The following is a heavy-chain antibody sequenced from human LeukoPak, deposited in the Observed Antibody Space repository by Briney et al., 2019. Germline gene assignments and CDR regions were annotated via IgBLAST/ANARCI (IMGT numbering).Heavy chain of an antibody. J-gene: IGHJ3*02. CDR1: GGSISSSTYY. CDR3: ARSGLRYFVEAFDI. Sequence: SETLSLTCTVSGGSISSSTYYWSWIRQPPGKGLEWIGYIYYSGSTNYNPSLKSRVTISVDTSKNQFSLKLSSVTAADTAVYYCARSGLRYFVEAFDIWGQGTMVTVSS. CDR2: IYYSGST. V-gene: IGHV4-61*01. D-gene: IGHD3-9*01.